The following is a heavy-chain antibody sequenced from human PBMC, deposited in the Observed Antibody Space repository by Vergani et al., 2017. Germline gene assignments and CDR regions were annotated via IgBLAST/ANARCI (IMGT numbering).Heavy chain of an antibody. V-gene: IGHV3-33*01. CDR3: ARDLRLLYNRFDP. J-gene: IGHJ5*02. CDR1: GFTFNQYG. CDR2: TWYDGNNK. Sequence: QVQLVESGGGVVQPGRSLRLSCAASGFTFNQYGMHWVRQAPGKGLEWVAVTWYDGNNKQYADSVKGRFTISRDNSKSTMYLQRNSLRDEDTGLYYCARDLRLLYNRFDPWGQGTLVTVSS. D-gene: IGHD1-14*01.